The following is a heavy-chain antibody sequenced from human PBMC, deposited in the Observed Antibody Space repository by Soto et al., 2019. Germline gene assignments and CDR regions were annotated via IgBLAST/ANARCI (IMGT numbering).Heavy chain of an antibody. V-gene: IGHV4-31*03. CDR1: GGSISSGGYY. CDR2: IYYSGST. J-gene: IGHJ3*02. D-gene: IGHD5-12*01. Sequence: SETLSLTCTVSGGSISSGGYYWSWIRQHPGKGLEWIGYIYYSGSTYYNPSLKSRVTISVDTSKDQFSLKLSSVTAADTAVYYCARETGRSRDGYTKSAFDIWGQGTMVTVSS. CDR3: ARETGRSRDGYTKSAFDI.